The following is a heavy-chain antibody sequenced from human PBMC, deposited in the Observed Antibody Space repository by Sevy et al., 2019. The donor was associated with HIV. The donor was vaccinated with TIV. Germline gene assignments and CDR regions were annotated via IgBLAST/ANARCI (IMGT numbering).Heavy chain of an antibody. Sequence: ASVKVSCKASGGTFSSYAISWVRQAPGQGLEWMGGIIPIFGTANYAQKFRGRVTITADESTSTAYMELSSLRSEDTAVYYCAREGAHIVVVVAATRGGYDYGMDVWGQGTTVTVSS. V-gene: IGHV1-69*13. D-gene: IGHD2-15*01. CDR2: IIPIFGTA. J-gene: IGHJ6*02. CDR3: AREGAHIVVVVAATRGGYDYGMDV. CDR1: GGTFSSYA.